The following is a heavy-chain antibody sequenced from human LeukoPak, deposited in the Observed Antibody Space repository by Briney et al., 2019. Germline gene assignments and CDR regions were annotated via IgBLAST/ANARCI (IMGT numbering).Heavy chain of an antibody. V-gene: IGHV3-66*01. Sequence: PGGSLRLSCAASGFTVSSNYMSWVRQAPGKGLEWVSVIYSGGSTYYADSVKGRFTISRDNSKNTLYLQMNSLRAEDTAVYYCARDIVATRYFDYWGQGTLVTVSS. J-gene: IGHJ4*02. CDR3: ARDIVATRYFDY. CDR2: IYSGGST. D-gene: IGHD5-12*01. CDR1: GFTVSSNY.